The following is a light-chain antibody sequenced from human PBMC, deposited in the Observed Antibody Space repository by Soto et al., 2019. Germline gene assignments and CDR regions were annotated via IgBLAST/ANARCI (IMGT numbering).Light chain of an antibody. J-gene: IGLJ2*01. CDR3: LYYDNSVSVYVV. V-gene: IGLV1-40*01. CDR2: GNN. CDR1: SSNLGAGHD. Sequence: QLVLTQPPSVSGAPGQRVTISCTGSSSNLGAGHDVHWYQQLPGAVPKLLIYGNNNRPSGVPDRFSGSKSGTSASLAITGIQTGGEAAYYCLYYDNSVSVYVVFGGGTKRTV.